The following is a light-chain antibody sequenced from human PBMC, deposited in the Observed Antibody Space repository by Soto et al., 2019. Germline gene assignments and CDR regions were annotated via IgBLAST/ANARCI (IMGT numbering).Light chain of an antibody. Sequence: EIVLTQSPGTLSLSPGERATLYCRASQSVGSNYLAWYQQKPGQAPRVLIYGASSRATGIPDRFSGSGSGADFTLTISRLEPEDFAVYYCQQRNVWPPVTFGQGTRLEIK. CDR3: QQRNVWPPVT. V-gene: IGKV3D-20*02. CDR2: GAS. J-gene: IGKJ5*01. CDR1: QSVGSNY.